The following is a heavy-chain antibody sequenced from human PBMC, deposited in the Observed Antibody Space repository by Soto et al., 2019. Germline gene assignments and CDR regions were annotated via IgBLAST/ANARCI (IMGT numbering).Heavy chain of an antibody. D-gene: IGHD1-26*01. Sequence: EVQLVESGGGLVQPGGSLRLSCAASGFTVSSSYMSWVRQAPGKGLEWVSAIYSGGNTYYADSVKGRFTISRDNSKDTLYLQMNSLRAEDTAMNYCARHVGFYWYFDLWGRGTLVTVSS. CDR1: GFTVSSSY. J-gene: IGHJ2*01. CDR3: ARHVGFYWYFDL. V-gene: IGHV3-66*04. CDR2: IYSGGNT.